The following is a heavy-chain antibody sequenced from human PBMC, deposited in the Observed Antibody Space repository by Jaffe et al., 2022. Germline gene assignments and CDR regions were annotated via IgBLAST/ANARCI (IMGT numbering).Heavy chain of an antibody. CDR2: MKPDGSEK. D-gene: IGHD2-15*01. CDR1: GFTFSSFW. J-gene: IGHJ4*02. CDR3: LVAASARGGFDS. V-gene: IGHV3-7*01. Sequence: EVQLVESGGGLVQPGGSLRLSCAASGFTFSSFWMSWVRQAPGEGLEWVANMKPDGSEKYYVDSVKGRFTISRDNAKNSLYLQMNTLRAEDTAVYYCLVAASARGGFDSWGQGTLVTVSS.